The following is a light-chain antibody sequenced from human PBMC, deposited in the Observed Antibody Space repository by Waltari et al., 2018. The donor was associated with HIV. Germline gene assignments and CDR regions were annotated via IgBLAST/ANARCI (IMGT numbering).Light chain of an antibody. J-gene: IGLJ3*02. V-gene: IGLV1-47*01. CDR3: AAWDNYLNAWV. Sequence: QSVLTQPPSTSATPGQRVTILCSGASSNIGSHFVSWYQHLPGATPKLLIYESDRRPSGVPARFSGSESGTSASLAISGLRSEDEADYYCAAWDNYLNAWVFGGGTRVTVL. CDR1: SSNIGSHF. CDR2: ESD.